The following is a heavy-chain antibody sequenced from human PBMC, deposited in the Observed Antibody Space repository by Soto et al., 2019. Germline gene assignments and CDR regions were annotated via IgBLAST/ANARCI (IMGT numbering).Heavy chain of an antibody. CDR3: ARHTLDVSH. CDR1: GGSISSYY. J-gene: IGHJ4*02. V-gene: IGHV4-59*08. Sequence: SESLSLTCTVSGGSISSYYWSWVRQPPGKGLEWVGFIYYSGSTNYNPSLKRRVTISIDTSKNQSAMKLSSVIAADTAVYYCARHTLDVSHWGQGTLVTVSS. CDR2: IYYSGST. D-gene: IGHD3-16*01.